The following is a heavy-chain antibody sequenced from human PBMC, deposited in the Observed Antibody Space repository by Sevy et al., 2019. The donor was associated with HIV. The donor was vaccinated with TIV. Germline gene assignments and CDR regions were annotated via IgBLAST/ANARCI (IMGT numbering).Heavy chain of an antibody. J-gene: IGHJ5*02. CDR3: AKCQQLVLNWFDP. CDR2: ISGSGGST. Sequence: GESLKISCAASGFTFSSYAMSWVRQAPGKGLEWVSAISGSGGSTYYADSVKGRFTISRDNSKNTLYLQMNSLRAEDTAVYYCAKCQQLVLNWFDPWGQGTLVTVSS. D-gene: IGHD6-13*01. CDR1: GFTFSSYA. V-gene: IGHV3-23*01.